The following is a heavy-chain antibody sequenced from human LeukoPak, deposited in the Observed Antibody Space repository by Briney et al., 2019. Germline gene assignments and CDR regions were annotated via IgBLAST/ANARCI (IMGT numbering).Heavy chain of an antibody. J-gene: IGHJ4*02. CDR1: GYTFTGYY. V-gene: IGHV1-24*01. CDR3: ATTLIRYCSGGSCYAPDY. CDR2: FDPEDGET. Sequence: ASVKVSCKASGYTFTGYYMHWVRQAPGKGLEWMGGFDPEDGETIYAQKFQGRVTMTEDTSTDTAYMELSSLRSEDTAVYYCATTLIRYCSGGSCYAPDYWGQGTLVTVSS. D-gene: IGHD2-15*01.